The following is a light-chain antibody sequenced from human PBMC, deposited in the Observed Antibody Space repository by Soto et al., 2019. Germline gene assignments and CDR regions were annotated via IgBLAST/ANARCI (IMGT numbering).Light chain of an antibody. CDR1: QSISSY. CDR3: QQRSNWIT. CDR2: AAS. V-gene: IGKV1-39*01. J-gene: IGKJ5*01. Sequence: DIKMTQSPSSLSASVGDRVTITFRASQSISSYLNWYQQKPGKAPKLLIYAASSLQSGVPSRFSGSGSGTDFTLTISSLQPEDFPVYYCQQRSNWITFGQGTRLEI.